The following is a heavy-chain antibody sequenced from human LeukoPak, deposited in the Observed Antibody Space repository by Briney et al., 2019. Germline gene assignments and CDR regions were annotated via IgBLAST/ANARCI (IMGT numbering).Heavy chain of an antibody. V-gene: IGHV3-23*01. CDR2: ISGGGDTI. CDR3: ANWDGSYNSGWYDY. CDR1: GFTFSSYA. Sequence: PGGSLRLSCAASGFTFSSYAMSWVRQAPEKGLEWVSAISGGGDTIYYADSVNGRFTISRDNSKNTLYLQMNSLRAEDTAVYYCANWDGSYNSGWYDYWGQGTLVTVSS. J-gene: IGHJ4*02. D-gene: IGHD6-19*01.